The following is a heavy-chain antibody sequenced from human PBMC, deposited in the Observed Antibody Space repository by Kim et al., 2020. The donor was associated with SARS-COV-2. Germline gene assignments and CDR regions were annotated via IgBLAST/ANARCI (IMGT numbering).Heavy chain of an antibody. V-gene: IGHV4-30-2*04. D-gene: IGHD6-19*01. Sequence: YYNPSLKSRVTISVDTSKNQFSLKLSSVTAADTAVYYCARVHSSGPFDYWGQGTLVTVSS. CDR3: ARVHSSGPFDY. J-gene: IGHJ4*02.